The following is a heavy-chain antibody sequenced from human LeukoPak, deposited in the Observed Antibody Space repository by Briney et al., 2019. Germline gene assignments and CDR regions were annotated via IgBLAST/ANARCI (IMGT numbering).Heavy chain of an antibody. Sequence: PSETLSLTCAVYGGSFSGYYWSWIRQPPGKGLEWIGEINHSGSTNYNPSLKSRVTISVDTSKNQFSLKLSSVAAADTAVYYCARRGSSGFLYYFDYWGQGILVTVSS. CDR3: ARRGSSGFLYYFDY. CDR2: INHSGST. V-gene: IGHV4-34*01. J-gene: IGHJ4*02. CDR1: GGSFSGYY. D-gene: IGHD6-19*01.